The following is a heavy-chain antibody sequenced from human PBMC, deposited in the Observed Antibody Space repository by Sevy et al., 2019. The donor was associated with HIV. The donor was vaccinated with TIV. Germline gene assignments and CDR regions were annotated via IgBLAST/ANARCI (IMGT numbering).Heavy chain of an antibody. CDR3: TTDRYRIAVIDY. J-gene: IGHJ4*02. V-gene: IGHV3-15*07. Sequence: GSLRLSCAASGFTFSNAWMNWVRQAPGKGLEWVGRIKSKTDGGTTDYAAPVKGRFTISRHDSKNTLYLQMNSLKTEDTAVYYCTTDRYRIAVIDYWGQGTLVTVSS. D-gene: IGHD6-19*01. CDR1: GFTFSNAW. CDR2: IKSKTDGGTT.